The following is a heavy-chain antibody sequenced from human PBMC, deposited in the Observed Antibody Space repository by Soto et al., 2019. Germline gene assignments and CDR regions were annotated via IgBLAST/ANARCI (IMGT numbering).Heavy chain of an antibody. CDR3: ARDPPSLQWGMDV. CDR1: GFTFSSYG. J-gene: IGHJ6*02. CDR2: IWYDGSNK. Sequence: QVQLVESGGGVVQPGRSLRLSCAASGFTFSSYGMHWVRQAPGKGLEWVAVIWYDGSNKYYADSVKGRFTISRDNSKNKLYLQMNSLRDEDTAVYYCARDPPSLQWGMDVWGQGTTVTVSS. V-gene: IGHV3-33*01. D-gene: IGHD4-4*01.